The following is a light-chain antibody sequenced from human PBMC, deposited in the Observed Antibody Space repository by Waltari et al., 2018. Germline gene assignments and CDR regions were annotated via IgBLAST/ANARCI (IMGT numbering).Light chain of an antibody. CDR2: GVT. Sequence: QSALTQPASVSGSPGQSITISCTGTSSDVGGYNYVSWYQQHPGKAPKLMIYGVTNRPAGVSNRFSGSKSGNTASLTSSGLQAEDEANFYCSSYTSSGTLVFGGGTKLTVL. J-gene: IGLJ2*01. V-gene: IGLV2-14*01. CDR1: SSDVGGYNY. CDR3: SSYTSSGTLV.